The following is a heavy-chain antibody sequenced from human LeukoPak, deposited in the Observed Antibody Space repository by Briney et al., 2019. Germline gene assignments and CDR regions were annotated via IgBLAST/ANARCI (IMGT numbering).Heavy chain of an antibody. CDR3: ARAMDV. CDR2: IKEDGSEK. CDR1: GFTFGSYW. Sequence: DPGGSLRLSCAASGFTFGSYWMIWVRQAPGKGLEFVANIKEDGSEKYYVDSVKGRFTISRDNAKNSLYLQMNSLRAEDTAVYYCARAMDVWGQGTTVTVSS. V-gene: IGHV3-7*04. J-gene: IGHJ6*02.